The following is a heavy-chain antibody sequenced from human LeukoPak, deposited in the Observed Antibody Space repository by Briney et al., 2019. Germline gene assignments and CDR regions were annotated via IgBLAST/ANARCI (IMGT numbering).Heavy chain of an antibody. D-gene: IGHD1-26*01. J-gene: IGHJ4*02. Sequence: GRSLILSCAASGFTFDDYAMHWVRRAPGKGLEWVSGMIWNSSRIGYADSVKGRFTISRDNAKNSLYLQMNSLRAEDTALYYCAKGRGSYPSFDYWGQGTLVTVSS. CDR2: MIWNSSRI. CDR1: GFTFDDYA. CDR3: AKGRGSYPSFDY. V-gene: IGHV3-9*01.